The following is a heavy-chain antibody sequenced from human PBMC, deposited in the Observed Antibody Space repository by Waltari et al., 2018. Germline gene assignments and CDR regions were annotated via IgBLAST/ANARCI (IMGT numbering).Heavy chain of an antibody. CDR1: GFTFSTYC. Sequence: EVQLVESGGGLVQPGGSLRLSCAASGFTFSTYCVHWVRQAPGKGLVWVSHIKGVGSSTTYADSVEGRFTISRENAKNTLYLQMNSLRADDTAVYYCTVHARAFDYWGQGTLVTVSS. CDR2: IKGVGSST. V-gene: IGHV3-74*02. CDR3: TVHARAFDY. J-gene: IGHJ4*02.